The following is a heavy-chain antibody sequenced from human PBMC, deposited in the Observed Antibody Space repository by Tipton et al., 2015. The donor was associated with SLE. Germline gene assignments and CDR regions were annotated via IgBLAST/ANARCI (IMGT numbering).Heavy chain of an antibody. D-gene: IGHD4-11*01. J-gene: IGHJ5*02. CDR1: GGSISSVTYY. Sequence: TLSLTCTASGGSISSVTYYWTWIRQHPGKGLEWIGYIYFAGRTYYNPSLKSRLTISLDTSKNQFSLKMSSVTAADTAVYYCARVKDYHLWVDPWGQGTLVTVS. CDR3: ARVKDYHLWVDP. CDR2: IYFAGRT. V-gene: IGHV4-31*03.